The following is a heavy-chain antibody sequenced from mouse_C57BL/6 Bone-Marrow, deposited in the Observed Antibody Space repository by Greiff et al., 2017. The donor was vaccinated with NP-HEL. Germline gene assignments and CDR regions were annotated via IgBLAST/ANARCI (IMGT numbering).Heavy chain of an antibody. CDR3: ARYGTTVVAPYWYFDV. CDR2: IYPGSGST. J-gene: IGHJ1*03. Sequence: QVQLKQPGAELVKPGASVKMSCKASGYTFTSYWITWVKQRPGQGLEWIGDIYPGSGSTNYNEKFKSKATLTVDTSSSTAYMQLSSLTSEDSAVYYCARYGTTVVAPYWYFDVWGTGTTVTVSS. D-gene: IGHD1-1*01. CDR1: GYTFTSYW. V-gene: IGHV1-55*01.